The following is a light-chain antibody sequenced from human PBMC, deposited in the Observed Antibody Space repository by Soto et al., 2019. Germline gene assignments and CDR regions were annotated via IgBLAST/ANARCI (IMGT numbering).Light chain of an antibody. V-gene: IGLV2-14*01. CDR2: DVS. CDR1: SSDVGGYNY. CDR3: SSYTTSSALRV. Sequence: QSALTQPASVSGSPGQSITISCTGTSSDVGGYNYVSWYQQHPGKAPKLMIYDVSNRPSGVSNRFSGSKSGNTASLTISGLQAEDEADYYCSSYTTSSALRVFGGATKLTVL. J-gene: IGLJ2*01.